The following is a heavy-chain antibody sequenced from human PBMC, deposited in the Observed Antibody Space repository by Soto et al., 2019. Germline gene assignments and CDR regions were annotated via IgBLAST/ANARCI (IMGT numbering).Heavy chain of an antibody. CDR3: ARDLRGSYFWYYYGMDV. D-gene: IGHD1-26*01. V-gene: IGHV1-8*01. J-gene: IGHJ6*02. CDR2: MNPNSGNT. Sequence: GASVKVSCKASGYTFTSYDINWVRQATGQGLEWMGWMNPNSGNTGYAQKFQGRVTMTRNTSISTAYMELSSLRSEDTAVYYCARDLRGSYFWYYYGMDVWGQGTTVTVS. CDR1: GYTFTSYD.